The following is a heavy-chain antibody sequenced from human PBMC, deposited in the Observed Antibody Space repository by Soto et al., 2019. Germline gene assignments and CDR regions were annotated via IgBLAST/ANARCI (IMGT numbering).Heavy chain of an antibody. Sequence: QVQLQQWGAGLLKPSETLSLTCAVYGGSFSGYYWSWIRQPPGKGLEWIGEIRHSGSTNYNPSLKSRVTISVDTSKNQFSLKLSSVTAADTAVYYCARTYGGNSFDYWGQGTLVNVSS. CDR2: IRHSGST. J-gene: IGHJ4*02. D-gene: IGHD2-21*02. V-gene: IGHV4-34*01. CDR3: ARTYGGNSFDY. CDR1: GGSFSGYY.